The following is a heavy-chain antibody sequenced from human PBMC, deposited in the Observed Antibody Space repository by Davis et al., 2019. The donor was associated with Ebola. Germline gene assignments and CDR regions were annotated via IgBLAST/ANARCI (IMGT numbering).Heavy chain of an antibody. Sequence: GESLKISCAASGFTFRSYWMNWVRQAPAHVLLFVSNIKQDGSEKYYVDSVKGRFTVSRDNAKNSLYLQMNSLRAEDTAVYYCARVPAAAGRGDNWLDPWGQGTLVTVSS. CDR1: GFTFRSYW. J-gene: IGHJ5*02. CDR3: ARVPAAAGRGDNWLDP. D-gene: IGHD6-13*01. V-gene: IGHV3-7*01. CDR2: IKQDGSEK.